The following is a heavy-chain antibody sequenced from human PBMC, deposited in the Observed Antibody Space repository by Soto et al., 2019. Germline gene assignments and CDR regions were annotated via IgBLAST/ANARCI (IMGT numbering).Heavy chain of an antibody. Sequence: QVQLVESGGGVVQPGRSLRLSCAASGFTFSSYGMHWVRQAPGKGLEWVAVIWYDGSNKYYADSVKGRFTISRDNSKNTLYLQMNSLRAEDTAVYYCARDRGGITRVRGVGWFDPWGQGTLVTVSS. D-gene: IGHD3-10*01. CDR2: IWYDGSNK. V-gene: IGHV3-33*01. CDR3: ARDRGGITRVRGVGWFDP. CDR1: GFTFSSYG. J-gene: IGHJ5*02.